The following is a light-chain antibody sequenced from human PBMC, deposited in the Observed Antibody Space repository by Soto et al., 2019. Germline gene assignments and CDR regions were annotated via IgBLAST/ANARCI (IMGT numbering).Light chain of an antibody. J-gene: IGKJ1*01. V-gene: IGKV3-15*01. CDR2: GAS. CDR3: QQYDHWLGT. CDR1: QSVSSN. Sequence: EIVMTQSPATLSVSPGESATLSCRASQSVSSNLAWYQQRPGQAPRLLIYGASSRATDIPARFSGSGSGTEFTLTISSLQSEDFVVYYCQQYDHWLGTFGQGTKVDIK.